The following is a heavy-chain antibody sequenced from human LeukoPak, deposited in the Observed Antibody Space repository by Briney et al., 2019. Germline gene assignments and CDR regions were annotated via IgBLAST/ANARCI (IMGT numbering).Heavy chain of an antibody. V-gene: IGHV3-48*03. CDR2: ISSSGSTI. Sequence: PGGSLRLSRAASGFTFSSYEMNWVREAPGEGLERGSYISSSGSTIYYADSVKGRFTISRDNAKNSLYLQMNSLRAEDTAVYYCAPWGGSYLRTLDYWGQGTLVTVSS. CDR3: APWGGSYLRTLDY. CDR1: GFTFSSYE. J-gene: IGHJ4*02. D-gene: IGHD1-26*01.